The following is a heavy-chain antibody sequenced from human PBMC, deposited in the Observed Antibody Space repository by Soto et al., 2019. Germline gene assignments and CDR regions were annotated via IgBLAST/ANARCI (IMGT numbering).Heavy chain of an antibody. D-gene: IGHD6-19*01. CDR1: GFTFSSYA. J-gene: IGHJ4*02. Sequence: EVQLLESGGGLVQPGGSLRLSCEASGFTFSSYAMSWVRQAPGKGLEWVSAISGSGGSTYYADSVKGRFTISRDNSKNTLYLQMNSLRAEDTAVYYCAKGVIFPGYSSGWYLAYWGQGTLVTVSS. CDR3: AKGVIFPGYSSGWYLAY. V-gene: IGHV3-23*01. CDR2: ISGSGGST.